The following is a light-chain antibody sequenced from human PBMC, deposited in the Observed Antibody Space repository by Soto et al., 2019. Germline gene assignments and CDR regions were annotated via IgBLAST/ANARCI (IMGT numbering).Light chain of an antibody. CDR1: SXDVGGYKY. Sequence: QSALTQPASVSGSPGQSLTISCTGTSXDVGGYKYVSWYQQHPGKAPKLMIYEVSNRPSGVSNRFSGSKSGNTASLTISGLQAEDEADYYCSSYAGSSNVFGTGTKVTVL. V-gene: IGLV2-14*01. CDR3: SSYAGSSNV. CDR2: EVS. J-gene: IGLJ1*01.